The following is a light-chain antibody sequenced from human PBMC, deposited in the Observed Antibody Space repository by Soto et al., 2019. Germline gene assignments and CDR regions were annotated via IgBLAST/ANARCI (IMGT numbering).Light chain of an antibody. V-gene: IGLV1-44*01. CDR2: RNN. Sequence: QSVLTQPPSASGTPGQRVTISCSGSSSNIGSNTVNWYQQLPGTAPQLLMYRNNQRPSGVPDRFSGSKSGTSASLGISGLQSEDEADYYCAAWDDSLNGVVFGGGTKLTVL. CDR1: SSNIGSNT. CDR3: AAWDDSLNGVV. J-gene: IGLJ2*01.